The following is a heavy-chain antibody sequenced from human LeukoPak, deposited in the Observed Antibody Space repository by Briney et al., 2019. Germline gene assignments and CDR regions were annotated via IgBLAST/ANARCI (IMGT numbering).Heavy chain of an antibody. J-gene: IGHJ4*02. V-gene: IGHV1-46*01. D-gene: IGHD5-18*01. CDR2: INPSCGST. CDR1: GYTFTNYY. CDR3: ARDRLDTAMDRGKKGQEHFDY. Sequence: ASVKVSCKASGYTFTNYYMHWVRQAPGQGLEWMGIINPSCGSTGYAQKFQGRVTMTRDTSTSTVYMELSSLRSEDAAVYYVARDRLDTAMDRGKKGQEHFDYWGQGTLVTVS.